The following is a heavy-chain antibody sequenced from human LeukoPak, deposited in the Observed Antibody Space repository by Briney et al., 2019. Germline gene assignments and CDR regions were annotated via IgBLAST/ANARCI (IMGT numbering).Heavy chain of an antibody. Sequence: SETLSLTCRVYGGSLSGYYWTWIRRPPGKWLEWIGEINHSGSINYNPSLKSRVIMSVDTSKNQFSLNVRSVTAADTAVYYCGKFRYGYMGLDSWGQGTLVTVSS. CDR2: INHSGSI. J-gene: IGHJ4*02. V-gene: IGHV4-34*01. CDR1: GGSLSGYY. D-gene: IGHD5-24*01. CDR3: GKFRYGYMGLDS.